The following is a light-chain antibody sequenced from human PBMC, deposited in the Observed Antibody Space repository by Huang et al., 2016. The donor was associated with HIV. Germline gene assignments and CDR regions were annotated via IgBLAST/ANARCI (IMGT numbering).Light chain of an antibody. CDR2: DAS. V-gene: IGKV3-11*01. CDR3: QQRTNWPPGFT. CDR1: QSVGGY. Sequence: EIVLTQSPATLSLSPGERATLSCRASQSVGGYLAWYQQKPGQAPRLLTYDASNRVTGIPARFSGSGSGTDFTLTISSLEPEDFAVYYCQQRTNWPPGFTFGPGTKVDIK. J-gene: IGKJ3*01.